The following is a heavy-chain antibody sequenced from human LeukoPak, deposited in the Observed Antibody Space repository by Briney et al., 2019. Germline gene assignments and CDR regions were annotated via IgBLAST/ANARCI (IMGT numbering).Heavy chain of an antibody. CDR1: GFTFSIYA. Sequence: GRSLRLSCQASGFTFSIYAMSGVPQAPGKGLEWVSSINPDGGGSFFADSVKGRFTISRDDSRSVVYLEMNSLSAEDTAVYYCARSGVATCRYWGQGVLVTVSS. CDR2: INPDGGGS. J-gene: IGHJ4*02. CDR3: ARSGVATCRY. V-gene: IGHV3-23*01. D-gene: IGHD2-15*01.